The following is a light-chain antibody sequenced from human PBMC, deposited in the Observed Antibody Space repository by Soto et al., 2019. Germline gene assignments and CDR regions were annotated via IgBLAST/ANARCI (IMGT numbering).Light chain of an antibody. Sequence: EVVLTQSPGTVSLSPGERATLSCTASQTVTTNLAWYQHKPGQAPRLLIYGASTRATDMPGRFSGRGSGTEFTRTISSLQSEDFAVYYCQQYRNRPRTFGQGTKV. CDR3: QQYRNRPRT. CDR1: QTVTTN. V-gene: IGKV3-15*01. J-gene: IGKJ1*01. CDR2: GAS.